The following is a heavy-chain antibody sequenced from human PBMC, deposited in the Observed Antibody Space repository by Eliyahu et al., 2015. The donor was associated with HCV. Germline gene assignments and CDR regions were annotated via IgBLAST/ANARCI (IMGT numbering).Heavy chain of an antibody. Sequence: QVQLQESGPGLVKPSETLSLTCTVSGGSIXTYYWSWIRPPPGKGLEWIGFIHYSGSTNYTPSLKSRVTISVDTSKNQFSLNLTSVTAADTAVYYCASGGGGIAVAGTGGWFDPWGQGTLVTVSS. V-gene: IGHV4-59*01. CDR1: GGSIXTYY. CDR3: ASGGGGIAVAGTGGWFDP. J-gene: IGHJ5*02. CDR2: IHYSGST. D-gene: IGHD6-19*01.